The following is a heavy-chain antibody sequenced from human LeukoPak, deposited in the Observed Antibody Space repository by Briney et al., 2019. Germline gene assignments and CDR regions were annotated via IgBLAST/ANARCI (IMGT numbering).Heavy chain of an antibody. CDR2: ISYDGSNK. CDR3: ARADIAARLAPFDY. V-gene: IGHV3-30*19. D-gene: IGHD6-6*01. CDR1: GFTFSNCG. J-gene: IGHJ4*02. Sequence: GGSLRLSCAASGFTFSNCGIHWVRRAPGKGLEWVAVISYDGSNKYYTDSVKGRFTISRDNSKNTLYLQMNSLRAEDTAVYYCARADIAARLAPFDYWGQGTLVTVSS.